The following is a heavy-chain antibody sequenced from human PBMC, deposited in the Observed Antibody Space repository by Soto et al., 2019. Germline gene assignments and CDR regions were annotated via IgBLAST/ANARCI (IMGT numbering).Heavy chain of an antibody. J-gene: IGHJ4*02. V-gene: IGHV3-23*01. CDR3: ARRRPETSRGLWYSNRWGTPDY. D-gene: IGHD6-13*01. CDR2: ISASGGNT. Sequence: PGGSLRLSCAASGFTFSNNAMSWVRQSPGKGLEWVSTISASGGNTYYTDSVKGRFTISRDNSKNTLYLQMNSLRAEDTALYYCARRRPETSRGLWYSNRWGTPDYWGQGTPVTVSS. CDR1: GFTFSNNA.